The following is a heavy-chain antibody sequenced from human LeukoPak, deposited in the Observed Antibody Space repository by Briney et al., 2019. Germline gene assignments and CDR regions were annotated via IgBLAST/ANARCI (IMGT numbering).Heavy chain of an antibody. CDR2: ISSGGSTI. Sequence: GGSLRLSCAASGFNFSSYEMNWVRQAAGKGLEWISYISSGGSTIYYTDSVKGRFTISRDNAKNSLYLQMNSLRAEDTAVYYCARDRAYWGQGTLVTVSS. J-gene: IGHJ4*02. V-gene: IGHV3-48*03. CDR1: GFNFSSYE. CDR3: ARDRAY.